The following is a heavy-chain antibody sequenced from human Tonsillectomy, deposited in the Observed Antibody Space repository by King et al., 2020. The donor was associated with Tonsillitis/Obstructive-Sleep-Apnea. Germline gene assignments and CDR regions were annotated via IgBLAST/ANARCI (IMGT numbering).Heavy chain of an antibody. CDR2: IIPIFCTA. D-gene: IGHD1-26*01. V-gene: IGHV1-69*12. Sequence: QLVQSGAEVKKPGSSVKVSCKASGGTFSSYAISWVRQAPGQGLEWMGGIIPIFCTANYAQKFQGRVTITADESTSTAYMELSSLRSEDTAVYYCARDLRPRPYSGSYYYWGQGTLVTVSS. J-gene: IGHJ4*02. CDR3: ARDLRPRPYSGSYYY. CDR1: GGTFSSYA.